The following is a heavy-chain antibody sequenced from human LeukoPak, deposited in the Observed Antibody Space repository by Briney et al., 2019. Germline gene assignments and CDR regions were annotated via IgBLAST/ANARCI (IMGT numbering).Heavy chain of an antibody. J-gene: IGHJ6*03. CDR3: ARDPSGSGAGGYSGYDQSKYYYYYYMDV. CDR1: GYTFTSYA. D-gene: IGHD5-12*01. CDR2: INPNSGGT. V-gene: IGHV1-2*02. Sequence: ASVKVSCKASGYTFTSYAMNWVRQAPGQGLEWMGWINPNSGGTNYAQKFQGRVTMTRDTSISTAYMELSRLRSDDTAVYYCARDPSGSGAGGYSGYDQSKYYYYYYMDVWGKGTTVTVSS.